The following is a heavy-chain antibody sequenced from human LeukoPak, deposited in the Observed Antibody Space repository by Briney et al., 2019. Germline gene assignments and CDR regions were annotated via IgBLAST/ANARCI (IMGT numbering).Heavy chain of an antibody. Sequence: PSETLSLTCAVYGGSFSGYYCSWIRQPPGKGLEWIGEINHSGSTNYNPSLKSRVTISVDTSKNQFSLKLSSVTAADTAVYYCARSDYGCFDYWGQGTLVTVSS. V-gene: IGHV4-34*01. CDR1: GGSFSGYY. J-gene: IGHJ4*02. D-gene: IGHD4-17*01. CDR2: INHSGST. CDR3: ARSDYGCFDY.